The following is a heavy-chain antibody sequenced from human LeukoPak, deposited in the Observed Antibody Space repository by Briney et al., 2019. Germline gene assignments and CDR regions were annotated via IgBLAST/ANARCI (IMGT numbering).Heavy chain of an antibody. CDR2: ISFSGSPI. V-gene: IGHV3-48*03. Sequence: GGSLRLSCAASGFTFSTYEMNWVRQAPGKGLEWVSYISFSGSPIYYADSLRGRFTISRDNAKNSLYLQMNSLRVEDTAVYYCASGGISGWYYWGQGTLVTVSS. J-gene: IGHJ4*02. D-gene: IGHD6-19*01. CDR1: GFTFSTYE. CDR3: ASGGISGWYY.